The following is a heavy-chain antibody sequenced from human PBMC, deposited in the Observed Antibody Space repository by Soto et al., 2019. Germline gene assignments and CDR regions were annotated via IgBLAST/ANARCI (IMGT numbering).Heavy chain of an antibody. Sequence: QVQLVQSGAEVKKPGASVKVSCKASGYTFTSYYMHWVRQAPGQGLEWMGIINPSGGSTSYAQKFQGRVTMTRHTSTSTVYMELSSLRSEDTAVYYCARDHVLLWFGELLGAFDIWGQGTMVTVSS. D-gene: IGHD3-10*01. J-gene: IGHJ3*02. V-gene: IGHV1-46*01. CDR2: INPSGGST. CDR3: ARDHVLLWFGELLGAFDI. CDR1: GYTFTSYY.